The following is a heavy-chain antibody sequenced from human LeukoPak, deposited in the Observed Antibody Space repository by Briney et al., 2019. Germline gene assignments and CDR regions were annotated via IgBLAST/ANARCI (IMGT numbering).Heavy chain of an antibody. CDR1: GGSFSGYY. Sequence: SETLSLTCAVYGGSFSGYYWSWIRQPPGKGLEWIGEINHSGSTNYNPSLKSQVTISVDTSKNQFSLKLSSVTAADTAVYYCARGRNGDSLDYWGQGTLVTVSS. CDR3: ARGRNGDSLDY. CDR2: INHSGST. V-gene: IGHV4-34*01. J-gene: IGHJ4*02. D-gene: IGHD4-17*01.